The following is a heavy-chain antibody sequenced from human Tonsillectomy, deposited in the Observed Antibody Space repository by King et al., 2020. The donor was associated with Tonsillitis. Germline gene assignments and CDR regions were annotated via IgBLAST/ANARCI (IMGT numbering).Heavy chain of an antibody. J-gene: IGHJ6*03. V-gene: IGHV3-21*01. D-gene: IGHD3-22*01. Sequence: VQLVESGGGLVKPGGSLRLSCAASGFTFSSYSMNWVRHAPGKGLECVSSISRSSSYISYADSVRGRFTISSDNAKNPPSLQMNSLRAEDTAVYYCARESYDSSGFDYYYYYYMDVWGKGTTVTVSS. CDR1: GFTFSSYS. CDR3: ARESYDSSGFDYYYYYYMDV. CDR2: ISRSSSYI.